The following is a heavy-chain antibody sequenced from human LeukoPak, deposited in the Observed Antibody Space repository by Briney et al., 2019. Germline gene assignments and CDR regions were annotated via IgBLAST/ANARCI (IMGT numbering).Heavy chain of an antibody. J-gene: IGHJ6*03. CDR1: GFTFSSYS. Sequence: GGSLRLSCAASGFTFSSYSMNWVRQAPGKRLEWVSSISSSSSYIYYADSVKRRFTISRDNAKNSLYLQMNSLRAEDTAVYYCAGDEGSSGSYKSYYMDVWGKGTTVTISS. CDR3: AGDEGSSGSYKSYYMDV. CDR2: ISSSSSYI. D-gene: IGHD3-10*01. V-gene: IGHV3-21*01.